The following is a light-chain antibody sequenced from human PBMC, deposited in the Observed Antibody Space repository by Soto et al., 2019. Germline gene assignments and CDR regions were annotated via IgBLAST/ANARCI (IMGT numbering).Light chain of an antibody. CDR1: SSDVCRYNF. J-gene: IGLJ2*01. V-gene: IGLV2-8*01. CDR2: EVT. CDR3: SSYAGSNNWV. Sequence: QSALTQPPSASGSPGQSVTISCTGTSSDVCRYNFVSWYQQYPGKAPKLMIYEVTKRPSGVPDRFSGSKSGNTASLTVSGLRAEDEADYYCSSYAGSNNWVFGGGTKLTVL.